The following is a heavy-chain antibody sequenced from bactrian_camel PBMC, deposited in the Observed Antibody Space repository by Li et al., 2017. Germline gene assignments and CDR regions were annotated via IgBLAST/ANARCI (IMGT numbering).Heavy chain of an antibody. CDR1: GYTTGNYC. Sequence: HVQLVESGGGLVQAGGSLRLSCAASGYTTGNYCMGWFRQAPGKEREGVSSFSRGGDKYYADSVQGRFTMSRDKSKNTLYLQMNSLKTEDTAVYYCTTDRWRGPVARRGQGTQVTAS. D-gene: IGHD1*01. V-gene: IGHV3S55*01. CDR3: TTDRWRGPVAR. J-gene: IGHJ4*01. CDR2: FSRGGDK.